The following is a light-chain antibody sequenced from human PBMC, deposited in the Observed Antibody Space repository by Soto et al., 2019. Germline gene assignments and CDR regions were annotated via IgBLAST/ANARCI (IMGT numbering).Light chain of an antibody. V-gene: IGLV2-23*01. Sequence: QSVLTQPASVSGSPGQSITISCTGTSSDVGSYNLVSWYQHHPGEAPKLMIYEDTKRPSGVSDRFSGSKSGNTASLTISGLQADDEADYHCCSYAGSSTWVFGGGTKLTVL. CDR1: SSDVGSYNL. J-gene: IGLJ3*02. CDR2: EDT. CDR3: CSYAGSSTWV.